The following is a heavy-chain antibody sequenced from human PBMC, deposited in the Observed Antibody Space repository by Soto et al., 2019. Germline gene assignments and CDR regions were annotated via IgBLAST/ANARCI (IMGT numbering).Heavy chain of an antibody. J-gene: IGHJ6*02. CDR3: ARGAFGGCAPGCRAMDV. CDR1: GYKFISHS. V-gene: IGHV1-18*01. CDR2: ISAYNGNT. D-gene: IGHD2-15*01. Sequence: QIQLVQSGGEVKKPGASVKVSCKSSGYKFISHSITWVRQAPGQGLEWMGRISAYNGNTNYAQKLQGRVTMTTDTSTNTAYMELRSLSSDDTAVYYCARGAFGGCAPGCRAMDVWGQGTTVTVSS.